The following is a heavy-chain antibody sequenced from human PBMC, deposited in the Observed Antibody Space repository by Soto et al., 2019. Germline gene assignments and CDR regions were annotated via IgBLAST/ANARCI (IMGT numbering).Heavy chain of an antibody. D-gene: IGHD6-19*01. V-gene: IGHV4-39*07. CDR3: AREVAVAGTVVRDYYYYYMDV. CDR1: GGSISSSSYY. CDR2: INYSGST. Sequence: SETLSLTCTVSGGSISSSSYYWGWIRQPPGKGLEWIGSINYSGSTNYNPSLKSRVTISVDTSKNQFSLKLSSVTAADTAVYYCAREVAVAGTVVRDYYYYYMDVWGKGTTVTVSS. J-gene: IGHJ6*03.